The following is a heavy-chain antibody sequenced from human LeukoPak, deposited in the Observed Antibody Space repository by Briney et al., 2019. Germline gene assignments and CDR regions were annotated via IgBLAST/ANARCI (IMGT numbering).Heavy chain of an antibody. CDR1: GGSISYYY. Sequence: PSETLSLTCAVSGGSISYYYWSWIRQPPGKGLEWIGYIYYSGNTNSNPSLKSRVTISGDTSKNQFSLKLTSVTAADTAVYYCARVSGVGYSYGTADYWGQGTLVTVSS. J-gene: IGHJ4*02. V-gene: IGHV4-59*01. CDR2: IYYSGNT. CDR3: ARVSGVGYSYGTADY. D-gene: IGHD5-18*01.